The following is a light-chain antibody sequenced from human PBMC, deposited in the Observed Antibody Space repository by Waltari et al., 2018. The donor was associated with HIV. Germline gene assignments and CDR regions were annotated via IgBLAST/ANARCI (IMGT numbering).Light chain of an antibody. CDR3: HNYGTSSHP. J-gene: IGKJ1*01. Sequence: DIQMTQSPSIISASVGDRVTITCRASQSINQWLAWYQQKPGKDPKVLMYAASTLVEGVPSRFSGSQSGTEFTLTITSLQPDDFATYYCHNYGTSSHPFGQGTKV. CDR2: AAS. V-gene: IGKV1-5*03. CDR1: QSINQW.